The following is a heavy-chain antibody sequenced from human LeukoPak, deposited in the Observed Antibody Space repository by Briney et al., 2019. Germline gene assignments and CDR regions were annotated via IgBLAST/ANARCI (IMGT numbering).Heavy chain of an antibody. CDR1: GFTFSSYR. D-gene: IGHD6-6*01. Sequence: GGSLRLSCAASGFTFSSYRLHWVRQAPGKGLVWVSRINTDGSTTNYADSVKGRFTISRDNAKNTVHLQMNSLRAEDTAVYYCARGAARAYYMDVWGKGTTVTVSS. J-gene: IGHJ6*03. CDR3: ARGAARAYYMDV. V-gene: IGHV3-74*01. CDR2: INTDGSTT.